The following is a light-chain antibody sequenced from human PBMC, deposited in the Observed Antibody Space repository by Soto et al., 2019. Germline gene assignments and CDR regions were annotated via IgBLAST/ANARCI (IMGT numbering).Light chain of an antibody. J-gene: IGKJ1*01. V-gene: IGKV3-20*01. CDR1: QSVGSNY. CDR2: GAS. CDR3: QHYNSYSVT. Sequence: EIVLTQSPGTLSLSPGERATLSCRASQSVGSNYLAWYQQKPGQAPRILICGASSRATGIPDRFSGSGSGTDFTLTISRLEPEDFATYYCQHYNSYSVTFGQGTKVDIK.